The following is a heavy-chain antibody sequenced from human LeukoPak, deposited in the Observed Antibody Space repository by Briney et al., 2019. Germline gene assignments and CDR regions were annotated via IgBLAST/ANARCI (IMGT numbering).Heavy chain of an antibody. D-gene: IGHD4-23*01. CDR3: ARDSRRTTVVTPVVY. J-gene: IGHJ4*02. V-gene: IGHV1-18*01. Sequence: VASVKVSCKASGYTFTSYGISWVRQAPGQGLEWMGWISAYNGNTNYAQKLQGRVTMTTDTPTSTAYMELRSLRSDDTAVYYCARDSRRTTVVTPVVYWGQGTLVTVSS. CDR1: GYTFTSYG. CDR2: ISAYNGNT.